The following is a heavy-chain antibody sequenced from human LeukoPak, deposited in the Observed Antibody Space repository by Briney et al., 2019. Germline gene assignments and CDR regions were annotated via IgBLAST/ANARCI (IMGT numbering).Heavy chain of an antibody. CDR1: GFTFSTYW. CDR3: ARDFGRWFLDY. J-gene: IGHJ4*02. CDR2: IQQDGSEK. Sequence: GGSLRLSCAASGFTFSTYWMSWVRQAPGKGLEWVATIQQDGSEKYYVDSVKGRFTISRDNAKNSLYLQMNSLRAEDTAVYYCARDFGRWFLDYWGQGTLVTVSS. D-gene: IGHD4-23*01. V-gene: IGHV3-7*01.